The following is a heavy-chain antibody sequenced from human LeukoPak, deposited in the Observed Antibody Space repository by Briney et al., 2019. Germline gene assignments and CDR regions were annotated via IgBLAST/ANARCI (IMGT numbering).Heavy chain of an antibody. CDR3: ARDDMTRDNDAFDI. CDR2: MKGDGSEI. CDR1: GFTFSTYW. Sequence: GGSLRLSCAASGFTFSTYWMTWVRQAPGKGLEWVANMKGDGSEIYYVDSVKGRFTISRDNAKNLLYLQMNSLRAEDTAVYYCARDDMTRDNDAFDIWGQGTMITVSS. J-gene: IGHJ3*02. V-gene: IGHV3-7*01. D-gene: IGHD3-9*01.